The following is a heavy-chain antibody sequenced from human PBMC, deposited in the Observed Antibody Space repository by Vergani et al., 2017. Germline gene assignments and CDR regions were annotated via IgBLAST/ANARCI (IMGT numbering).Heavy chain of an antibody. D-gene: IGHD3-10*01. J-gene: IGHJ4*02. CDR3: ARDMTYYYGSGSYSY. CDR1: GFTVSSNY. V-gene: IGHV3-66*01. CDR2: IYSGGST. Sequence: EVQLVESGGGLVQPGGSLRLSCAASGFTVSSNYISWVRQAPGKGLEWVSVIYSGGSTNYADSVKGRFTISRDNSKNTLYLQMNSLRAEDTAVYYCARDMTYYYGSGSYSYWGQGTLVTVSS.